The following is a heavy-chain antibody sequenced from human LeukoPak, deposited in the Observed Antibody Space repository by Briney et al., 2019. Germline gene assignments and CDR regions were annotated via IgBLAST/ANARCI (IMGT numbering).Heavy chain of an antibody. Sequence: PWGSLRLSCAASGFTFSSYAMSWVRQAPGRGLEWIGYIYYSGSTYYNPSLKSRVTISVDTSKNQFSLKLSSVTAADTAVYYCATDSYGRVFDYWGQGTLVTVSS. CDR2: IYYSGST. V-gene: IGHV4-59*06. CDR3: ATDSYGRVFDY. J-gene: IGHJ4*02. D-gene: IGHD5-18*01. CDR1: GFTFSSYA.